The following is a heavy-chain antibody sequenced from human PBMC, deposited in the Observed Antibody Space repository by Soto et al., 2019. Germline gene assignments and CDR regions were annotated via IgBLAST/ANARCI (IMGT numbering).Heavy chain of an antibody. D-gene: IGHD3-22*01. CDR1: GGTFSSYA. J-gene: IGHJ4*02. V-gene: IGHV1-69*13. CDR2: IIPIFGTA. Sequence: GASVKVSCEASGGTFSSYAISWVRQAPGQGLEWMGGIIPIFGTANYAQKFQGRVTITADESTSTAYMELSSLRSEDTAVYYCARAAPRGRGPKYYYDSSGYYYFDYWGQGTLVTVSS. CDR3: ARAAPRGRGPKYYYDSSGYYYFDY.